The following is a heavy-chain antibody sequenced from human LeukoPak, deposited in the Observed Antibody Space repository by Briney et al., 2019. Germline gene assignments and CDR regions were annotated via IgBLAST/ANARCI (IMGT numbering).Heavy chain of an antibody. V-gene: IGHV1-69*04. CDR3: AMEGTVDTAMGLY. J-gene: IGHJ4*02. Sequence: SVKVSCKASGGTFSSYAISWVRQAPGQGLEWMGRIIPILGIANYAQKFQGRVTITADKSTSTAYMELSSLRSEDTAVYYCAMEGTVDTAMGLYWGQGTLVTVSS. D-gene: IGHD5-18*01. CDR2: IIPILGIA. CDR1: GGTFSSYA.